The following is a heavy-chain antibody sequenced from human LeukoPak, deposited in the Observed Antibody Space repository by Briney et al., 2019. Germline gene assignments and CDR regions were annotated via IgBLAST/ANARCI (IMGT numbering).Heavy chain of an antibody. J-gene: IGHJ4*02. D-gene: IGHD2-15*01. Sequence: GGSLRLSCATSGFTFSDSGFHWVRQAPGKGLEWVAVVWYGGTSYADSVKGRFTISRDNSKNTLYLQMNSLRAEDTAVYYCARDIGDCSSGRCYSDYIHYWGQGTLVTVSS. V-gene: IGHV3-33*01. CDR1: GFTFSDSG. CDR3: ARDIGDCSSGRCYSDYIHY. CDR2: VWYGGTS.